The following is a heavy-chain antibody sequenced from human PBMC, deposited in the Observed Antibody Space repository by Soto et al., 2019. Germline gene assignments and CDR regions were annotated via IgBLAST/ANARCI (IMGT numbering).Heavy chain of an antibody. CDR1: GFTFSSYG. J-gene: IGHJ4*02. CDR3: GRGGWGSYYFDY. CDR2: IWYDGSNK. Sequence: QVQLVESGGGVVQPGRSLRLSCAASGFTFSSYGMHWVRQAPGKGLEWVAVIWYDGSNKYYADSVKGRLTLSRDNSKNTLYVQMIGLRAEDTAVYYFGRGGWGSYYFDYWGQGTVVTVSS. V-gene: IGHV3-33*01. D-gene: IGHD3-16*01.